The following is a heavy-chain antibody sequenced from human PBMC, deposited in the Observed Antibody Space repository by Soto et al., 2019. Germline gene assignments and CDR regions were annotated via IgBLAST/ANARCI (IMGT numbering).Heavy chain of an antibody. J-gene: IGHJ4*02. D-gene: IGHD3-22*01. Sequence: SVKVSCKASGCTFNKYAIDWVRQAPGQGLEWMGGITPLFGTPNYAQRFQGRVTISADEVTSTAYMELRSLRSDDTGVYYCARQFDYDTSGYYYAYWGQGIMVTVSS. CDR2: ITPLFGTP. CDR3: ARQFDYDTSGYYYAY. V-gene: IGHV1-69*13. CDR1: GCTFNKYA.